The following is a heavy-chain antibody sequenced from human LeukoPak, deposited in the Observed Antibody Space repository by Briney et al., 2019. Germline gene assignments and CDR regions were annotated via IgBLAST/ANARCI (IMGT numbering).Heavy chain of an antibody. CDR2: MNPNSGNT. D-gene: IGHD6-13*01. Sequence: GASVKVSCKASGGTFSSYAISWVRQAPGQGLEWMGWMNPNSGNTAYAQKFHGRVTMTRNTATSTAYMELSSLRSGDTAVYYCARGLSSWLNYWGQGTLVTVSS. V-gene: IGHV1-8*02. CDR3: ARGLSSWLNY. CDR1: GGTFSSYA. J-gene: IGHJ4*02.